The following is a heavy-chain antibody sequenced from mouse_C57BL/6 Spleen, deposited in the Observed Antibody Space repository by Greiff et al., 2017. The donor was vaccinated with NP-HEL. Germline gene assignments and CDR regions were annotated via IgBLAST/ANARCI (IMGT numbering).Heavy chain of an antibody. D-gene: IGHD2-4*01. CDR2: IDASDSYT. CDR1: GYTFPSYW. CDR3: ARSYDYDEGYYFDY. J-gene: IGHJ2*01. Sequence: QVQLQQPGAELVKPGASVKLSCKASGYTFPSYWMQWVKQRPGQGLEWIGEIDASDSYTNYNQKFKGKATLTVDTSSSTAYMQLSSLTSEDSAVYYCARSYDYDEGYYFDYWGQGTTLTVSS. V-gene: IGHV1-50*01.